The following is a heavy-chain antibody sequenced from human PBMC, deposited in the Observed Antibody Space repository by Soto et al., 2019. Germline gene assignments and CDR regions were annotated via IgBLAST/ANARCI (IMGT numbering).Heavy chain of an antibody. CDR2: ITSSSSYI. J-gene: IGHJ3*02. CDR3: ARDSYCSSTSCYADAFDI. V-gene: IGHV3-21*01. CDR1: GFTFSSYS. D-gene: IGHD2-2*01. Sequence: EVQLVESGGGLVKPGGSLRLSCAASGFTFSSYSMNWVRQAPGKGLEWVSSITSSSSYIYYAGSVKGRFTISRDNAKNSLNLQMNSLRAEDTAVYYCARDSYCSSTSCYADAFDIWGQGTMVTVSS.